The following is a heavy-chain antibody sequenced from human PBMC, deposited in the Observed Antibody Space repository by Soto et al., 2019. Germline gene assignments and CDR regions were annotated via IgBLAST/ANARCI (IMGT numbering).Heavy chain of an antibody. CDR2: ISPHNGKT. D-gene: IGHD2-2*01. J-gene: IGHJ4*02. V-gene: IGHV1-18*01. CDR1: GYTFNTYF. Sequence: HVQLVQSGGELKKPGASVKVSCNTSGYTFNTYFITWVRQAPGQGLEWMGWISPHNGKTNYAEKFQGRVTMTADTITKTSYMELRNLRMDDTAVYYCARATSNSFDYWGQGTPVTVSS. CDR3: ARATSNSFDY.